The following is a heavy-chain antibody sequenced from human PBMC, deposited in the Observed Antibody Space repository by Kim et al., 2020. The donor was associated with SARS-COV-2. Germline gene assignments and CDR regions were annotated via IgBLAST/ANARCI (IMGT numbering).Heavy chain of an antibody. D-gene: IGHD4-17*01. CDR3: ARLVSYGDYDY. J-gene: IGHJ4*02. CDR2: TA. Sequence: TANNAQKFQGRVTITADESTSTAYMELSSLRSEDMAVYYCARLVSYGDYDYWGQGTLVTVSS. V-gene: IGHV1-69*01.